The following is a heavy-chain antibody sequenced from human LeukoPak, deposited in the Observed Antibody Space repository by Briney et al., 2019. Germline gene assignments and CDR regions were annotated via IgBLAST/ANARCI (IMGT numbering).Heavy chain of an antibody. CDR2: IYYRGST. D-gene: IGHD6-13*01. J-gene: IGHJ5*02. CDR3: ARLWQQLDWFDP. CDR1: GGSINTYY. V-gene: IGHV4-59*08. Sequence: SETLSLTCTVSGGSINTYYWSWIRQPPGKGLEWIGNIYYRGSTNYNPSLKSRVTISVDTSKNHFSLKLSSVTAADTGVFYCARLWQQLDWFDPWGQGTLVTVSS.